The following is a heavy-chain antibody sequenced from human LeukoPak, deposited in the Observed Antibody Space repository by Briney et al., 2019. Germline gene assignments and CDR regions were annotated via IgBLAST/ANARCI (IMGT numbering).Heavy chain of an antibody. CDR2: ISYDGNNK. Sequence: GRSLRLSCAASGFTFSSYGMHWVRQAPGKGLEWVAVISYDGNNKYYADSVKGRFTISRDNSKNTLYLQMNSLRAEDTAVYYCVRSVGGQIDYWGQGTLVTVSS. J-gene: IGHJ4*02. CDR3: VRSVGGQIDY. CDR1: GFTFSSYG. D-gene: IGHD2-15*01. V-gene: IGHV3-30*03.